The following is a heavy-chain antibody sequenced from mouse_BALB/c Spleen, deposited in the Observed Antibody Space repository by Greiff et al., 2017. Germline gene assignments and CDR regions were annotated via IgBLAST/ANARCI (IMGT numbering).Heavy chain of an antibody. CDR3: ARLPNWDVGGFAY. D-gene: IGHD4-1*01. Sequence: QVQLQQSGAELAKPGASVKMSCKASGYTFTSYWMHWVKQRPGQGLEWIGYINPSTGYTEYNQKFKDKATLTADKSSSTAYMQLSSLTSEDSAVYYCARLPNWDVGGFAYWGQGTLDTVSA. V-gene: IGHV1-7*01. CDR1: GYTFTSYW. CDR2: INPSTGYT. J-gene: IGHJ3*01.